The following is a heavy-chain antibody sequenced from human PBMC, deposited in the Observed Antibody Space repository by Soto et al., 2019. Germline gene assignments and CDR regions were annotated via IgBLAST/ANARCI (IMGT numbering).Heavy chain of an antibody. D-gene: IGHD2-21*02. J-gene: IGHJ4*01. CDR3: ARQRTSVVTQAYFDD. CDR2: IYYSGST. Sequence: PSETLSLTCTVSGGSINSRSYYWGWIRQSPGKGLEWIGSIYYSGSTYYNPSLKSRVAMSVDTSKNQFSLKLRSVSAADTAVYYCARQRTSVVTQAYFDDWGHGSLVTVYS. CDR1: GGSINSRSYY. V-gene: IGHV4-39*01.